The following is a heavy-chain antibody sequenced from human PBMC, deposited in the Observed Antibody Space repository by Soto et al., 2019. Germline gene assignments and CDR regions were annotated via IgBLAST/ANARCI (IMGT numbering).Heavy chain of an antibody. CDR2: IYYSGST. D-gene: IGHD3-9*01. V-gene: IGHV4-31*03. CDR1: GGSISSGGYY. Sequence: SETLSLTCTVSGGSISSGGYYWSWIRHHPGKGLEWIGYIYYSGSTYYNPSLKSRVTISVDTSKNQFSLKLSSVTAADTAVYYCARGVVGYYDILTGYGAFDYWGQGTLVTVSS. CDR3: ARGVVGYYDILTGYGAFDY. J-gene: IGHJ4*02.